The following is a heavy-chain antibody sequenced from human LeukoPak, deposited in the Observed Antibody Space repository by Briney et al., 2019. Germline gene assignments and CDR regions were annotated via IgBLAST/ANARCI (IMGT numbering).Heavy chain of an antibody. CDR1: GYTLTELS. D-gene: IGHD1-26*01. Sequence: ASVKVSCKVSGYTLTELSMHWVRQAPGKGLEWMGGFDPEDGETIYAQKFQGRVTMTEDTSTDTAYMELSSLRSEDTAVYYCATDCPYSGSYGEYDYWGQGTLVTVSS. CDR3: ATDCPYSGSYGEYDY. J-gene: IGHJ4*02. V-gene: IGHV1-24*01. CDR2: FDPEDGET.